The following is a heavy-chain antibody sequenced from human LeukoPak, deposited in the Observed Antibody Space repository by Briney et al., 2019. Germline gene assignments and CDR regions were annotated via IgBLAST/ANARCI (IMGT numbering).Heavy chain of an antibody. D-gene: IGHD3-22*01. CDR1: GGSIISNY. Sequence: SETLSLTCTVSGGSIISNYWSWIRQSAGTELEWIGRINGSGITDYNPSLKSRVTMSLDTSRKQFSLRLTSVTAADTAVYYCARLKFYDSTGYSPGYYMDVWGKGTTVSVFS. CDR2: INGSGIT. J-gene: IGHJ6*03. V-gene: IGHV4-4*07. CDR3: ARLKFYDSTGYSPGYYMDV.